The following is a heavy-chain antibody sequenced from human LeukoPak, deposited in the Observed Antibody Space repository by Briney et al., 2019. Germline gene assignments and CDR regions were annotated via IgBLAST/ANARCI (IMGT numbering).Heavy chain of an antibody. V-gene: IGHV3-11*01. CDR3: ARVAHLTGDPYDY. Sequence: PGGSLRLSCAASGFTFSDYYMTWIRQAPGKGLEWVSYISGSGSTIYYADSVKGRFTFSRDNARNSLSLQMNSLRPDDTAVYFCARVAHLTGDPYDYRGQGTLVTVSS. D-gene: IGHD7-27*01. J-gene: IGHJ4*02. CDR1: GFTFSDYY. CDR2: ISGSGSTI.